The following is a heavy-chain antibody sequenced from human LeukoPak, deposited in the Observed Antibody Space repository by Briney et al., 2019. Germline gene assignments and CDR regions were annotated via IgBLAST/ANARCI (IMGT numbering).Heavy chain of an antibody. CDR2: INHSGGT. V-gene: IGHV4-34*01. D-gene: IGHD6-19*01. CDR3: ASLRSGWRDY. Sequence: SETLSLTCAVYGGSFSGYYWSWIRQPPGKGLEWIGEINHSGGTNYNPSLKSRVTISVDTSKNQFSLKLSSVTAADTAVYYCASLRSGWRDYWGQGTLVTVSS. CDR1: GGSFSGYY. J-gene: IGHJ4*02.